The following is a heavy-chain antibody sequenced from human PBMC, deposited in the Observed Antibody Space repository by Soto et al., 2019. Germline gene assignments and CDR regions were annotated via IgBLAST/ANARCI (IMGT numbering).Heavy chain of an antibody. CDR1: GFTFSYYW. Sequence: EVHLVESEGGLVQPGGSLRLSCAASGFTFSYYWMHWVRQAPGQGLVWVSRIHSDGSSTTYADSVKGRFTISRDNAKNTLYLQMNSLRAEDTAVYCCARGDRGAFDLWGQGTMVTVSS. CDR2: IHSDGSST. J-gene: IGHJ3*01. V-gene: IGHV3-74*01. D-gene: IGHD2-21*02. CDR3: ARGDRGAFDL.